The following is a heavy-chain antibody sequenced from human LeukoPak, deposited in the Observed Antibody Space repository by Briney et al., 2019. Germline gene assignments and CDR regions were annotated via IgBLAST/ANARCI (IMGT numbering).Heavy chain of an antibody. CDR2: ISSDGDST. CDR1: GFTFSSYA. D-gene: IGHD3-9*01. V-gene: IGHV3-64*04. J-gene: IGHJ4*02. CDR3: AKDLGDVLRYFDWLSETVY. Sequence: GGSLRLSCSASGFTFSSYAMRWVRQAPGKGLEYISAISSDGDSTYLTDSVKGRFTISRDNSKNTLYLQMNSLRAEDTAVYYCAKDLGDVLRYFDWLSETVYWGQGTLVTVSS.